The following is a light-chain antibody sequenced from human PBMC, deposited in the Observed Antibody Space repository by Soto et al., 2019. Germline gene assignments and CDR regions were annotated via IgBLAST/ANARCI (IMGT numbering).Light chain of an antibody. J-gene: IGKJ5*01. V-gene: IGKV3-15*01. CDR2: GAS. Sequence: EIVMTQSPPTLSVSPGERATLSCRASQSVSSNLACYQHKPGLAPRLLIYGASTRATGIPARFSGSGSGTEFTLTISSLQSEDFAVYYCQQYNNWPITFGQGTRLE. CDR1: QSVSSN. CDR3: QQYNNWPIT.